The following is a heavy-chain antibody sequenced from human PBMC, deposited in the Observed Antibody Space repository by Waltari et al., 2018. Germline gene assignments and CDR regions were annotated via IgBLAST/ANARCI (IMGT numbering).Heavy chain of an antibody. Sequence: QVQLVQSGAEVKKPGASVKVSCKASGYTFTGYYMHWLRQAPGQGLEWMGRINPNSGGTNYAQKFQGRVTVTRDTSISTAYMELSRLRSDDTAVYYCARAMRLYGSGSDKYWFDPWGQGTLVTVSS. CDR3: ARAMRLYGSGSDKYWFDP. V-gene: IGHV1-2*06. D-gene: IGHD3-10*01. CDR2: INPNSGGT. J-gene: IGHJ5*02. CDR1: GYTFTGYY.